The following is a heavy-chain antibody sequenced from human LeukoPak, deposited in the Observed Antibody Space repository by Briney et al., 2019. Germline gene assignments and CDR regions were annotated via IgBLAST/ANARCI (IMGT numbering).Heavy chain of an antibody. J-gene: IGHJ5*02. CDR1: EYTFTSYA. Sequence: ASVKVSCKASEYTFTSYAMNWVRQAPGQGLEWMGWINTNTGNPTYAQGFTGRFVFSLDTSVSTAYLQISSLKAEDTAVYYCAREEVSLFGSNWFDPWGQGTLVTVSS. V-gene: IGHV7-4-1*02. CDR2: INTNTGNP. D-gene: IGHD2-21*01. CDR3: AREEVSLFGSNWFDP.